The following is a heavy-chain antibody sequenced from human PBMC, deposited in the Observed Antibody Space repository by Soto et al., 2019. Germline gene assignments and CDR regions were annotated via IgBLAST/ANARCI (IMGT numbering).Heavy chain of an antibody. CDR3: AKPTVTTEPDYYYYGMDV. D-gene: IGHD4-17*01. Sequence: GGSLRLSCAASGFTFSSYAMSWVRQAPGKGLEWVSAISGSGGSTYYADSVKGRFTISRDNSKNTLYLQMNSLRAEDTAVYYCAKPTVTTEPDYYYYGMDVWGQGTTVTVSS. V-gene: IGHV3-23*01. J-gene: IGHJ6*02. CDR1: GFTFSSYA. CDR2: ISGSGGST.